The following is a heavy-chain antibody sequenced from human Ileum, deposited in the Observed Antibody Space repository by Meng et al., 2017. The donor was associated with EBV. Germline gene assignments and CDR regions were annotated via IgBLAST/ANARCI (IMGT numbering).Heavy chain of an antibody. D-gene: IGHD6-13*01. CDR1: GGPINGSCYC. CDR3: ARPIAAAGWFGP. Sequence: QLQLQQSGPGLVKPSVPLSLTCTVSGGPINGSCYCWGWIRQPQGKGLGWIGSNYYSGSTYYNPSLKSRITISVDTSKTQFSLKLSTVTAADTAVYYCARPIAAAGWFGPWGQGTLVTVSS. V-gene: IGHV4-39*01. J-gene: IGHJ5*02. CDR2: NYYSGST.